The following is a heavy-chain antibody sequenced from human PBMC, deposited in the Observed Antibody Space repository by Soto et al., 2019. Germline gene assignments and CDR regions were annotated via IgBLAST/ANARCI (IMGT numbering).Heavy chain of an antibody. CDR3: ATAYYSYGYFDY. V-gene: IGHV4-59*01. J-gene: IGHJ4*02. Sequence: NPSETLSLTCTVSGGSISSYYWSWIRQPPGKGLEWIGYVYYSGSTNYNPSLKSRVTISVDTSKNQFSLNLTSVTAADTAVYYCATAYYSYGYFDYWGQGSLVTVSS. CDR2: VYYSGST. CDR1: GGSISSYY. D-gene: IGHD5-18*01.